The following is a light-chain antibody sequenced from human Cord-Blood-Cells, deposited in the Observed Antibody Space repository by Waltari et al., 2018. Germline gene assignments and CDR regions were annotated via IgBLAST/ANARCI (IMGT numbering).Light chain of an antibody. CDR2: YDS. J-gene: IGLJ2*01. Sequence: SYVLTQPPSVSVAPGKPARITCGGNNIGSKSVHWYQQKPGQAPVLVIYYDSDRPSGIPERFSGSNSGTTATLTISRVEAGDEADYYCQVWDSSSDHVVFGGGTKLTVL. CDR1: NIGSKS. CDR3: QVWDSSSDHVV. V-gene: IGLV3-21*04.